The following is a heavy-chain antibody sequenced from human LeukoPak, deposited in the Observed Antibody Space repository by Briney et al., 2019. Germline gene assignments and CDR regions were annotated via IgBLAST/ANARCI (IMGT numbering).Heavy chain of an antibody. J-gene: IGHJ4*02. CDR3: AREGYSYGVFDY. Sequence: GGSLRLSCAASGFTFSGYAMHWVRQAPGKGLEWVAVISYDGSNKYYADSVKGRFTISRDNSKNTLYLQMNSLRAEDTAVYYCAREGYSYGVFDYWGQGTLVTVSS. V-gene: IGHV3-30*04. CDR1: GFTFSGYA. CDR2: ISYDGSNK. D-gene: IGHD5-18*01.